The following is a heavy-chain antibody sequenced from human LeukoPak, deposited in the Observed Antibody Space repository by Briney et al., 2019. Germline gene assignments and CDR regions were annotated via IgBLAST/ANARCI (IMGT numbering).Heavy chain of an antibody. D-gene: IGHD4-23*01. J-gene: IGHJ4*02. Sequence: KPSETLSLTCTVSGGSISSSSHYWGWIRQPPGKGLEWVGSIYYSGSTQYNPSLKSRVTISVDTSKNQFSLKLSSVTAADTAVYYCARSPYYGGNVYYFDYWGQGTLVTVSS. CDR1: GGSISSSSHY. V-gene: IGHV4-39*01. CDR3: ARSPYYGGNVYYFDY. CDR2: IYYSGST.